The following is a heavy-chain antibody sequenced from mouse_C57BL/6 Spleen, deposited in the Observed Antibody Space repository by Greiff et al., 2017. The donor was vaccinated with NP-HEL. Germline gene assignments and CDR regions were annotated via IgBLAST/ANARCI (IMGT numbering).Heavy chain of an antibody. J-gene: IGHJ2*01. CDR2: IHPNSGST. D-gene: IGHD2-2*01. CDR3: ARWLPFDY. V-gene: IGHV1-64*01. CDR1: GYTFTSYW. Sequence: VQLQQSGAELVKPGASVKLSCKASGYTFTSYWMHWVKQRPGQGLEWIGMIHPNSGSTNYNEKFKSKATLTVDKSSRTAYMQLSSLTSEDSAVYYCARWLPFDYGGQGTTLTVSS.